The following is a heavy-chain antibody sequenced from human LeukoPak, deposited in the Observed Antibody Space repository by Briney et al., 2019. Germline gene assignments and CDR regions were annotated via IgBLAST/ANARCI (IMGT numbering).Heavy chain of an antibody. V-gene: IGHV3-23*01. D-gene: IGHD4-17*01. Sequence: PGGSLRLSCAASGFTFSSYAMSWVRQAPGKGLEWVSGISGSGGSTYYADSVKGRFTISRDNSKNTLYLQMDSLRAEDTAVYYCASLYGDYVDYWGQGTLVTVSS. CDR3: ASLYGDYVDY. J-gene: IGHJ4*02. CDR2: ISGSGGST. CDR1: GFTFSSYA.